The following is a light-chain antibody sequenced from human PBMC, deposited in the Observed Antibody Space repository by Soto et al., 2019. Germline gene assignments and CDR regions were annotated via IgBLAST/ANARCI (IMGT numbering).Light chain of an antibody. CDR3: QQSYSTPPT. CDR1: QSISTY. Sequence: DIQMPQSPSSLSASIGDRVTITCRASQSISTYLNWYQHKPGKAPKLLIYAASSWQSRVPSRFSGSGSGTDFTLTISSLQPEDFATYYCQQSYSTPPTFGQGTKVEIK. V-gene: IGKV1-39*01. J-gene: IGKJ1*01. CDR2: AAS.